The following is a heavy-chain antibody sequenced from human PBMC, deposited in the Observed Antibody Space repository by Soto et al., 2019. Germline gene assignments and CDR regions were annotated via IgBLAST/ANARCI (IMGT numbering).Heavy chain of an antibody. J-gene: IGHJ3*02. CDR3: ARAPRGRYYDRRGGPDAFDI. CDR1: GGSISSYY. Sequence: PSETLSLTCTVSGGSISSYYWSWIRQPPGKGLEWIGYIYYSGSTNYNPSLKSRVTISVDTSKNHFSLKLSSVTAADTAVYYCARAPRGRYYDRRGGPDAFDIWGQGTMVTVSS. CDR2: IYYSGST. D-gene: IGHD3-22*01. V-gene: IGHV4-59*01.